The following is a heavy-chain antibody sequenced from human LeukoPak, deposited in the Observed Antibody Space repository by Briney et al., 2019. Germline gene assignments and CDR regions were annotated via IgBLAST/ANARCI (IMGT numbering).Heavy chain of an antibody. CDR2: ISSSGSTI. V-gene: IGHV3-11*01. D-gene: IGHD3-10*01. Sequence: GGSLRLSCAASVFTFSDYYMSWIRQAPGKGLEWVSYISSSGSTIYYADSVKGRFTISRDNAKNSLYLQMNSLRAEDTAVYYCALDQYYYGSGSPDYWGQGTLVTVSS. CDR3: ALDQYYYGSGSPDY. J-gene: IGHJ4*02. CDR1: VFTFSDYY.